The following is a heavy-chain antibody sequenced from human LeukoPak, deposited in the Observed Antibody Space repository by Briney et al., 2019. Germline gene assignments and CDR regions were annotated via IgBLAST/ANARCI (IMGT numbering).Heavy chain of an antibody. V-gene: IGHV3-21*01. D-gene: IGHD4-23*01. CDR3: ARGVADYGGRPYYWYFDL. CDR1: GFTFSSYY. J-gene: IGHJ2*01. CDR2: ISSRSSYT. Sequence: PGGSLRLSCEASGFTFSSYYMIWVRQAPGKGLQWVSSISSRSSYTYYADSVKGRFTISRDNAQNSLYLQMNSLRAEDTAVYYCARGVADYGGRPYYWYFDLWGRGTQVTVSS.